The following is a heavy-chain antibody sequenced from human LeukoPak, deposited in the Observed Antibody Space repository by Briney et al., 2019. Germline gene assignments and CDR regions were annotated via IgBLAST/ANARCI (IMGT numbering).Heavy chain of an antibody. Sequence: ASVKVSCKASGYTFTSYAMHWVRQAPGQRLEWMGWINAGNGNTKYSQEFQGRVTITRDTSASTAYMELSSLRSEDMAVYYCARDGGSRYYYGSGSYWYYYMDVWGKGTTVTVSS. V-gene: IGHV1-3*03. D-gene: IGHD3-10*01. CDR1: GYTFTSYA. CDR2: INAGNGNT. CDR3: ARDGGSRYYYGSGSYWYYYMDV. J-gene: IGHJ6*03.